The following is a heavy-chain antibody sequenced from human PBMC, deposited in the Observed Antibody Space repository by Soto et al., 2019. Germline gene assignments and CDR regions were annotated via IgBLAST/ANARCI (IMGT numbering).Heavy chain of an antibody. CDR2: LHHDGTT. CDR1: GFSVSDNY. V-gene: IGHV3-53*01. Sequence: GGSLRLSCTASGFSVSDNYMIWVRQASGKGLEWVAVLHHDGTTFYADSVTGRLTISRDNSKNTLYLQMTSLRAEDSAVYYCAGSSSWYSHFDYWGHGTLVTVSS. D-gene: IGHD6-13*01. J-gene: IGHJ4*01. CDR3: AGSSSWYSHFDY.